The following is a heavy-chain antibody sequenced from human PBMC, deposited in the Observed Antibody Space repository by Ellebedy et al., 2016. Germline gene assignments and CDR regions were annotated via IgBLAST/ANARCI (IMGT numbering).Heavy chain of an antibody. CDR1: GFTFSRDW. CDR2: IKEDGRQT. V-gene: IGHV3-7*03. CDR3: AGGYDSHGFDI. J-gene: IGHJ3*02. D-gene: IGHD2-2*01. Sequence: GESLKISCAASGFTFSRDWMTWVRQVPGKSLEWVGNIKEDGRQTYYVDSLRGRFTISRDNARNSLFLQMNSLRVEDTAVYYCAGGYDSHGFDIWGQGTMVTVSS.